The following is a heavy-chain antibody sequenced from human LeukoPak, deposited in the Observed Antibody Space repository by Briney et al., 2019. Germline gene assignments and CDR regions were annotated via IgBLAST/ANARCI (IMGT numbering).Heavy chain of an antibody. J-gene: IGHJ4*02. D-gene: IGHD6-13*01. CDR1: GGSFSGYF. CDR2: INHSGST. Sequence: PSETLSLTCAVYGGSFSGYFWSWIRQPPGKGLEWIGEINHSGSTNYNSSLKSRVTISVDTSKNQLSLKLNSVTAADTAVYYCARHPIAAAVPFDYWGQGTLVTVSS. CDR3: ARHPIAAAVPFDY. V-gene: IGHV4-34*01.